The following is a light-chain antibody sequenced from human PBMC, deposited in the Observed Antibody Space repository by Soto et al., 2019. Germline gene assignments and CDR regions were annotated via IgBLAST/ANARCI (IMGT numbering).Light chain of an antibody. CDR3: HQYGSSPGT. CDR2: GAS. J-gene: IGKJ1*01. Sequence: DIVLTQSPATLSASPGERATLSCRASQSVVSSYSAWYQLKPGQAPSLLIYGASIMATGIPSRFSGSGSGTDFTLTISRLEPDDFAVYYCHQYGSSPGTFGQGTKVDIK. CDR1: QSVVSSY. V-gene: IGKV3-20*01.